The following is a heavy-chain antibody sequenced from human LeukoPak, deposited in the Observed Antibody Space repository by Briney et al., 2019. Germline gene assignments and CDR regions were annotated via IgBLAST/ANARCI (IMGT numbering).Heavy chain of an antibody. Sequence: SQTLSLTCTVSGGSISSGGYYWSWIRQHPGKGLEWIGYIYYSGSTYYNPSLKSRVTISVDTSKNRFSLKLSSVTAADTAVYYCARSLDDSSGLFDYWGQGTLVTVSS. CDR2: IYYSGST. V-gene: IGHV4-31*03. D-gene: IGHD3-22*01. CDR1: GGSISSGGYY. CDR3: ARSLDDSSGLFDY. J-gene: IGHJ4*02.